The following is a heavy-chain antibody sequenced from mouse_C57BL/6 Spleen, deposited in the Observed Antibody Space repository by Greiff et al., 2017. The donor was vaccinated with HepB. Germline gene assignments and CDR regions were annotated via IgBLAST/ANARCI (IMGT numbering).Heavy chain of an antibody. D-gene: IGHD1-1*01. J-gene: IGHJ2*01. V-gene: IGHV5-17*01. Sequence: EVQGVESGGGLVKPGGSLKLCCAASGFTFSDYGMHWVRQAPEKGLEWVSYISSGSSTIYSEDTVEGRCTISRDNAKNTLFLQMTSLSSEDTAMYYCAKSYYYGSSYGYFDYWGQGTTLTVSS. CDR3: AKSYYYGSSYGYFDY. CDR1: GFTFSDYG. CDR2: ISSGSSTI.